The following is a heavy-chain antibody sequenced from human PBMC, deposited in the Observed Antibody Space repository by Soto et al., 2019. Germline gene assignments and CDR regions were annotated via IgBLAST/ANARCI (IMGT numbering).Heavy chain of an antibody. Sequence: PGGSLRLSSATSGFILSDCAMNWVRQAPGKGLEWVSYISSSSVIDYADSVKGRFTVSRDNARNSLYLQMNSLRAEDTAVYYCARDLSWGSNWYYYMDVWGKGTTVTVSS. V-gene: IGHV3-48*01. CDR2: ISSSSVI. J-gene: IGHJ6*03. CDR3: ARDLSWGSNWYYYMDV. D-gene: IGHD7-27*01. CDR1: GFILSDCA.